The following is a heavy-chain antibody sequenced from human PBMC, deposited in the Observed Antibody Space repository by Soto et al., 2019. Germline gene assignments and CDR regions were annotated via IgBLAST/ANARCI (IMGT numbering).Heavy chain of an antibody. CDR2: IYTGGNT. CDR1: GFTVSSSY. D-gene: IGHD1-26*01. CDR3: TRHVGFYWYFDL. V-gene: IGHV3-66*04. Sequence: EVQLVESGGALVQPGGSLRLSCAASGFTVSSSYMGWVRQAPGKGLEWVSSIYTGGNTYYADSVRGRFTIYTDNSKDTLYLQMNSLRVDDTAMYDCTRHVGFYWYFDLWGRGTLVTVSS. J-gene: IGHJ2*01.